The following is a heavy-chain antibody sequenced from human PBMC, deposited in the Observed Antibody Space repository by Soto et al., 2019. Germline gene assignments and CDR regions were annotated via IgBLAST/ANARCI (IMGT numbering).Heavy chain of an antibody. D-gene: IGHD3-9*01. CDR2: IVVGSGNT. J-gene: IGHJ6*02. CDR3: AAERYFDWLSSGMDV. Sequence: QMQLVQSGPEVKKPGTSVKVSCKASGFTFTSSAVQWVRQARGQRLEWIGWIVVGSGNTNYAQKFQERVTITRDMSTSTAYMELSSLRSEDTAVYYCAAERYFDWLSSGMDVWGQGTTVTVSS. CDR1: GFTFTSSA. V-gene: IGHV1-58*01.